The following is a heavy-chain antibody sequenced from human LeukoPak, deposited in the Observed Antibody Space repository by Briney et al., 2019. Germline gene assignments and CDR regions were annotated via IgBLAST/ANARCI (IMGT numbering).Heavy chain of an antibody. CDR1: GFAFSSNW. CDR2: INSGGSGT. V-gene: IGHV3-74*01. Sequence: GVLRLSCAASGFAFSSNWMHWVRQTPGKGLVWVSRINSGGSGTSYAASVEGRFTISRDNAKNTLYLQMNSLRAEDTAVYYCATSLGPLTEYWGQGTLVTVSS. CDR3: ATSLGPLTEY. D-gene: IGHD7-27*01. J-gene: IGHJ4*02.